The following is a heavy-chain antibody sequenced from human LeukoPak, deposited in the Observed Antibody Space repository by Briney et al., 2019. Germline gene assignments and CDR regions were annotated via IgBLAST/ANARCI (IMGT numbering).Heavy chain of an antibody. CDR1: GFTFSDYS. V-gene: IGHV3-21*04. CDR2: ISSRRTYI. J-gene: IGHJ4*02. Sequence: TGGSLRLSCAASGFTFSDYSMNWVRQAPGMGLEWVSSISSRRTYISYADSVRGRFTISRDNSKNTLYLQMNSLRAEDTAVYYCAKAASGNWNDVSDYWGQGTLVTVSS. D-gene: IGHD1-20*01. CDR3: AKAASGNWNDVSDY.